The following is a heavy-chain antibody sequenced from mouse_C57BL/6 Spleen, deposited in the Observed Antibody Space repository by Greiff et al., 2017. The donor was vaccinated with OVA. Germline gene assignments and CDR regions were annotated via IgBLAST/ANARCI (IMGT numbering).Heavy chain of an antibody. D-gene: IGHD2-1*01. CDR1: GYTFTSYG. Sequence: VQLQQSGAELARPGASVKLSCKASGYTFTSYGISWVKQRTGQGLEWIGEIYPRSGNTYYNEKFKGKATLTADKSSSTAYMELRSLTSEDSAVYFCARGDYGNYVPFAYWGQGTLVTVSA. CDR2: IYPRSGNT. V-gene: IGHV1-81*01. J-gene: IGHJ3*01. CDR3: ARGDYGNYVPFAY.